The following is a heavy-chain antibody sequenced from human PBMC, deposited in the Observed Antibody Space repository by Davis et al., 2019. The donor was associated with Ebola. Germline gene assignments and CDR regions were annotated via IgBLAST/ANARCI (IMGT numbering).Heavy chain of an antibody. V-gene: IGHV3-30*02. CDR3: AKWGGAARRTAYYYYYMDV. CDR1: GFTFSSYG. CDR2: IRYDGSNK. Sequence: GESLKISCAASGFTFSSYGMHWVRQAPGKGLEWVAFIRYDGSNKYYADSVKGRFTISRDNSKNTLYLQMNSLRAEDTAVYYCAKWGGAARRTAYYYYYMDVWGKGTTVTVSS. J-gene: IGHJ6*03. D-gene: IGHD6-6*01.